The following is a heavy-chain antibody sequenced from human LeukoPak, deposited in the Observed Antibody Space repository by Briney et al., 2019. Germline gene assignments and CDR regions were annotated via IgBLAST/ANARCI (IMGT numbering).Heavy chain of an antibody. Sequence: SETLSLTCTVSGGSISSSSYYWGWIRQPPGKGLEWIGSIYYSGSTYYNPSLKSRVTVSVDTSKNQFSLKLSSVTAADTAVYYCARDNGRVGATNYWGQGTLVTVSS. J-gene: IGHJ4*02. CDR1: GGSISSSSYY. D-gene: IGHD1-26*01. CDR3: ARDNGRVGATNY. V-gene: IGHV4-39*07. CDR2: IYYSGST.